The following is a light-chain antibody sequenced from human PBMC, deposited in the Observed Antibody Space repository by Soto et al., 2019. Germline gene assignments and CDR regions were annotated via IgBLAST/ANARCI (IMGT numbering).Light chain of an antibody. Sequence: DIQMTQSTSSLSASVGDRVTITVEARQDIKHYLNWYQQKPGKAPNLLIYDTSVLETGVPSRFSGSKSGTDFTFTISSLQPEDVATYYCQQYDNLPITFGQGTRLEI. V-gene: IGKV1-33*01. CDR2: DTS. CDR1: QDIKHY. J-gene: IGKJ5*01. CDR3: QQYDNLPIT.